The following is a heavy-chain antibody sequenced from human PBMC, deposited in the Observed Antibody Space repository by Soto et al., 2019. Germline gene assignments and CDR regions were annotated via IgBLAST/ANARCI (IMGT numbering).Heavy chain of an antibody. CDR3: ARVDYGGNLVRGWFDP. Sequence: ASETLSLTCTVSGGSISSYYWSWIRQPPGKGLEWIGYIYYSGSTNYNPSLKSRVTISVDTSKNQFSLKLSSVTAADTAVYYCARVDYGGNLVRGWFDPWGQGTLVTVSS. J-gene: IGHJ5*02. V-gene: IGHV4-59*01. D-gene: IGHD3-10*01. CDR1: GGSISSYY. CDR2: IYYSGST.